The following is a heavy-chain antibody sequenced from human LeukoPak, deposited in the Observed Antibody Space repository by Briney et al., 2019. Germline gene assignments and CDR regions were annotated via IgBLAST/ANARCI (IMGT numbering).Heavy chain of an antibody. D-gene: IGHD1-26*01. CDR1: GYTFTSYD. Sequence: ASVKVSCKASGYTFTSYDINWVRQATGQGLEWMGWMNPNSGNTGYAQKFQGRVTITRNTSISTAYMELSSLRSDDTAVYYCARVGIPTWYYYFDSWGQGTLVTVSS. CDR3: ARVGIPTWYYYFDS. V-gene: IGHV1-8*03. J-gene: IGHJ4*02. CDR2: MNPNSGNT.